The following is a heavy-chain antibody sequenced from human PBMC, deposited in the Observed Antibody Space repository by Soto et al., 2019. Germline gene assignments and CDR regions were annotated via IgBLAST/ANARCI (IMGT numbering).Heavy chain of an antibody. CDR3: ARDLYHGSINIFSRSFAL. CDR1: GFNFGGFG. J-gene: IGHJ4*02. D-gene: IGHD3-3*02. V-gene: IGHV3-21*02. CDR2: ISDSGGHT. Sequence: EVQLVESGGGLVKAGESLRLSCAASGFNFGGFGMTWVRQTPGKGLEWISSISDSGGHTYHADSVRGRFTISRDNAGNSLYPQRNGLRFENPALYFGARDLYHGSINIFSRSFALWGQGTRV.